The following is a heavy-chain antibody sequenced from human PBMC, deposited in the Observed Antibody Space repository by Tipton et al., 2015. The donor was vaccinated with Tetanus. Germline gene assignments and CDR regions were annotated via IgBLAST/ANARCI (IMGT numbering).Heavy chain of an antibody. CDR3: ARALIEAAGDHGDY. J-gene: IGHJ4*02. Sequence: SLRLSCAASGFTLSDYYMSWIRQAPGKGLEWLSYISSSGATINYADSVKGRFTLSRDTAKNSLYLLMDSLRADDTAVYYCARALIEAAGDHGDYWGQGTLVTVSS. D-gene: IGHD6-13*01. CDR1: GFTLSDYY. CDR2: ISSSGATI. V-gene: IGHV3-11*01.